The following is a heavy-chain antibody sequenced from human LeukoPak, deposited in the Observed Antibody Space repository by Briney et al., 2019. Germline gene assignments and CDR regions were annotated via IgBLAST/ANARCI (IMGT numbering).Heavy chain of an antibody. D-gene: IGHD5-24*01. CDR1: GFTFSIHA. J-gene: IGHJ4*02. Sequence: GGSLRLSCAGSGFTFSIHAMSWVRQAPGKGLEWVSAISGSGGSTYYADSVKGRFTISRDNSKNTLYLQMNSLRAEDTAVYYCATNGYNTRTDFDYWGQGTLVTVSS. CDR2: ISGSGGST. V-gene: IGHV3-23*01. CDR3: ATNGYNTRTDFDY.